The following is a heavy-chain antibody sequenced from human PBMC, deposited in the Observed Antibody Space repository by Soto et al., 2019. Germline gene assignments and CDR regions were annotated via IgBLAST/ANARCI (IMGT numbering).Heavy chain of an antibody. CDR1: GGSISSGGYY. CDR2: IYYSGST. V-gene: IGHV4-31*03. Sequence: PSETLSLTCTVPGGSISSGGYYWSWIRQHPGKGLEWIGYIYYSGSTYYNPSLKSRVTISVDTSKNQFSLKLSSVTAADTAVYYCARDGGSNWFDPWGQGTLVTVSS. D-gene: IGHD3-10*01. CDR3: ARDGGSNWFDP. J-gene: IGHJ5*02.